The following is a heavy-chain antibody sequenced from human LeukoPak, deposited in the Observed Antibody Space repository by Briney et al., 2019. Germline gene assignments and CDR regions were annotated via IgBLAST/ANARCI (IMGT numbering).Heavy chain of an antibody. CDR1: GFTFSSYA. V-gene: IGHV3-23*01. D-gene: IGHD3-10*01. J-gene: IGHJ4*02. Sequence: GGSLRLSCAASGFTFSSYAMSWVRQAPGKGLEWVSAISGTGASTYYADSVKGRFTISRDNSKNTLYLQMNSLTAEDAAVYYCAKDRDHFDYWGQGTLVTVSS. CDR3: AKDRDHFDY. CDR2: ISGTGAST.